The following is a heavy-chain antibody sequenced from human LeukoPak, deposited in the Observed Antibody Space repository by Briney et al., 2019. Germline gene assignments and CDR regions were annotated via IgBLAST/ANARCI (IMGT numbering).Heavy chain of an antibody. Sequence: PGGSLRLSCAASGFTFSSYSMNWVRQAPGKGLEWVSYISSSSSTIYYADSVKGRFTISRDNAKNSLYLQMNSLRAEDTAVYYCARVPMYSSGWYHYYYYYMDVWGKGTTVTVSS. V-gene: IGHV3-48*04. D-gene: IGHD6-19*01. CDR1: GFTFSSYS. CDR3: ARVPMYSSGWYHYYYYYMDV. CDR2: ISSSSSTI. J-gene: IGHJ6*03.